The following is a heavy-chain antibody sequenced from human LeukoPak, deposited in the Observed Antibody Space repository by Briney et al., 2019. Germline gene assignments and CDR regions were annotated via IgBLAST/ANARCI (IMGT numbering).Heavy chain of an antibody. CDR2: FDPEDGET. Sequence: ASVKVSCKASGYTFTSYDINWVRQAPGKGLEWMGGFDPEDGETIYAQKFQGRVTMTEDTSTDTAYMELSSLRSEDTAVYYCATAIPTRDYGYYGMDVWGQGTTVTVSS. CDR3: ATAIPTRDYGYYGMDV. V-gene: IGHV1-24*01. CDR1: GYTFTSYD. D-gene: IGHD4-17*01. J-gene: IGHJ6*02.